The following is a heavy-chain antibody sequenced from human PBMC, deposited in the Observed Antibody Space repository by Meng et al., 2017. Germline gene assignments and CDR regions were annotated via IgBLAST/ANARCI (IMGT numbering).Heavy chain of an antibody. CDR2: INHSGST. D-gene: IGHD2-15*01. CDR3: ARRGPHWLYCSGGSCYPRPFDY. V-gene: IGHV4-34*01. Sequence: ESLKISCAVYGGSFSGYYWSWIRQPPGKGLEWIGEINHSGSTNYNLSLKSRVTISVDTSKNQFSLKLSSVTAADTAVYYCARRGPHWLYCSGGSCYPRPFDYWGQGTLVTVSS. J-gene: IGHJ4*02. CDR1: GGSFSGYY.